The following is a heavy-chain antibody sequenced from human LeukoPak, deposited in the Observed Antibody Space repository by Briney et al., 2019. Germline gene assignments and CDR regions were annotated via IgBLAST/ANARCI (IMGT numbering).Heavy chain of an antibody. Sequence: GGSLRLSCAASGFTFSSHAMSWVRRAPGKGLGWVSGLIENGATTYYADSVKGRFTISRDNSRNTMYLQMNSLRVEDTAVYYCVKDYQVGNSPAFGDYWGQGTLVTISS. CDR1: GFTFSSHA. CDR2: LIENGATT. D-gene: IGHD1-26*01. V-gene: IGHV3-23*01. CDR3: VKDYQVGNSPAFGDY. J-gene: IGHJ4*02.